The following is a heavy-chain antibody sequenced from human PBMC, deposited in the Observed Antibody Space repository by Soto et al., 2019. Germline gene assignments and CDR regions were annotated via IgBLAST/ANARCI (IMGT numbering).Heavy chain of an antibody. Sequence: GGSLRLSCAAPGFTFSHYWMHWVRQAPGKGLVWVSRINSDGSDTSYADSVKGRFTISRDNAKNTLHLQMNSLRVEDTAVYYCARGEGGPLYVWGKGTTVTVSS. CDR1: GFTFSHYW. J-gene: IGHJ6*04. CDR2: INSDGSDT. V-gene: IGHV3-74*01. D-gene: IGHD3-16*02. CDR3: ARGEGGPLYV.